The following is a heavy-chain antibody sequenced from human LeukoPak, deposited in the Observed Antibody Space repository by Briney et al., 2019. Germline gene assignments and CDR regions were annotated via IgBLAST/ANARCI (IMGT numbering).Heavy chain of an antibody. CDR2: IIPIFGTA. Sequence: PGGSLRLSCAASGFTFSSYAISWVRQAPGQGLEWMGGIIPIFGTANYAQKFQGRVTITADESTSTAYMELSSLRSEGTAVYYCARGDSSGYYGVYWGQGTLVTVSS. CDR3: ARGDSSGYYGVY. D-gene: IGHD3-22*01. CDR1: GFTFSSYA. V-gene: IGHV1-69*01. J-gene: IGHJ4*02.